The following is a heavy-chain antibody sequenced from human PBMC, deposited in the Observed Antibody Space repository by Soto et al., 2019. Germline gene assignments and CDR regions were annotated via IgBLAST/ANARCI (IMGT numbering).Heavy chain of an antibody. CDR1: GGSISSSSYY. CDR3: AKRLYYDSSGFEGGGTDV. V-gene: IGHV4-39*01. CDR2: IYYSGST. J-gene: IGHJ6*02. Sequence: SETLSLTCTVSGGSISSSSYYWGWIRQPPGKGLEWIGTIYYSGSTYYNPSLKSRVTISVDTSKNQFSLKLNSVTAADTAVYYCAKRLYYDSSGFEGGGTDVRGQGTTVTGSS. D-gene: IGHD3-22*01.